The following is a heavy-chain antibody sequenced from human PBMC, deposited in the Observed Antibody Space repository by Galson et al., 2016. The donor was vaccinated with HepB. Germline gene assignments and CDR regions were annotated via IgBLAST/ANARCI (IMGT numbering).Heavy chain of an antibody. CDR1: GYTFNMYG. Sequence: SVKVSCKASGYTFNMYGTTWVRQAPGQGLEWMGWISGYNGNTNYAQNLQGRVTMTIETSTNTVYMELRSLTSDDTAVYFCARGSKTAGVDWGQGTLVTVSS. V-gene: IGHV1-18*01. CDR2: ISGYNGNT. CDR3: ARGSKTAGVD. J-gene: IGHJ1*01. D-gene: IGHD6-19*01.